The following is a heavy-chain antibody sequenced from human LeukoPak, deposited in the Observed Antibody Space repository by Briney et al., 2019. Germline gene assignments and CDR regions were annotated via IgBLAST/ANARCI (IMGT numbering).Heavy chain of an antibody. V-gene: IGHV3-66*02. Sequence: GGSLRLSCAASGFTVSSNYMSWVRQAPGKGLEWVSIIYSGGSTYYADSVKGRFTISRDNSKNTLYLQMNSLRAEDTAVYYCARLSSSSQDDFWGQGTLVTVSS. J-gene: IGHJ4*02. CDR2: IYSGGST. CDR3: ARLSSSSQDDF. D-gene: IGHD6-6*01. CDR1: GFTVSSNY.